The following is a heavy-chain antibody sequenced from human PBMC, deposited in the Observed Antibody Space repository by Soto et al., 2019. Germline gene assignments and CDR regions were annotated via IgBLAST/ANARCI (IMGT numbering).Heavy chain of an antibody. V-gene: IGHV2-26*01. D-gene: IGHD3-3*01. Sequence: SGPTLVNPTETLTLTCTVSGFSLSNARMGVSWIRQPPGKALEWLAHIFSNDEKSYSTSLKSRLTISKDTSKSQVVLTMTNMDPVDTATYYCARTTKNRYYDFWSGYLRGFEPWGQGTLVTVSS. J-gene: IGHJ5*02. CDR1: GFSLSNARMG. CDR2: IFSNDEK. CDR3: ARTTKNRYYDFWSGYLRGFEP.